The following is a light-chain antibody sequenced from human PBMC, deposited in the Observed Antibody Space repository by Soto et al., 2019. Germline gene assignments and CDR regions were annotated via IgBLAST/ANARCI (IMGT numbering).Light chain of an antibody. CDR2: GAS. V-gene: IGKV3-20*01. CDR3: QHYDWSLTWT. J-gene: IGKJ1*01. CDR1: QTISSSF. Sequence: IVLTQPPCALSLSPGQSATLSCTAIQTISSSFLAWYQQKRGQAPRLLIYGASTKATGVPDRFSGSGSGADFTLTISELEPEDFAVYYCQHYDWSLTWTFGQGTKVDIK.